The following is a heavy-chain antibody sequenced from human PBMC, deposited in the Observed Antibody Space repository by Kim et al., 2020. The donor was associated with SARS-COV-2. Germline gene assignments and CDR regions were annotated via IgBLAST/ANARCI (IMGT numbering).Heavy chain of an antibody. CDR2: P. J-gene: IGHJ3*02. CDR3: ARGDYRDAFDI. V-gene: IGHV7-4-1*02. D-gene: IGHD4-17*01. Sequence: PTYAQGFTGRFVFSLDTAGSTAYLQISSLKAEDTAVYYCARGDYRDAFDIWGQGTMVTVSS.